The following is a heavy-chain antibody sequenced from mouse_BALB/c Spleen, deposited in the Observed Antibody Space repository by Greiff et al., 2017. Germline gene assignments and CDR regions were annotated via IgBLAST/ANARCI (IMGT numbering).Heavy chain of an antibody. J-gene: IGHJ3*01. CDR3: ARESAWFAY. Sequence: LQESGAELAKPGASVKMSCKASGYTFTSYWMHWVKQRPGQGLEWIGYINPSTGYTEYNQKFKDKATLTADKSSSTAYMQLSSLTSEDSAVYYCARESAWFAYWGQGTLVTVSA. CDR1: GYTFTSYW. CDR2: INPSTGYT. V-gene: IGHV1-7*01.